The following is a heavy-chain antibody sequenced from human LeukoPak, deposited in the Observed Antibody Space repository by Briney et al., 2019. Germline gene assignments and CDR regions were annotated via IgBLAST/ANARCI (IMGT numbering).Heavy chain of an antibody. J-gene: IGHJ6*02. CDR3: ARDGYDSSGYYPPSGMDV. CDR2: ISSSSSTI. CDR1: GFTFSSYS. D-gene: IGHD3-22*01. V-gene: IGHV3-48*01. Sequence: GGSLRLSCAPSGFTFSSYSMNWVRQAPGKGLEWVSYISSSSSTIYYADSVKGRFTISRDNAKNSLYLQMNSLRAEDTAVYYCARDGYDSSGYYPPSGMDVWGQGTTVTVCS.